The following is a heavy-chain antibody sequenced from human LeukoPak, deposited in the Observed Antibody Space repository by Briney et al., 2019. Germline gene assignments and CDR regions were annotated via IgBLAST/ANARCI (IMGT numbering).Heavy chain of an antibody. CDR2: IYYSGSI. J-gene: IGHJ6*02. CDR3: AVAYGMDV. V-gene: IGHV4-39*01. CDR1: GGSISSSNHY. D-gene: IGHD5-12*01. Sequence: PWGTLTLTCTVSGGSISSSNHYWGWIRQPPGQGLEWIGSIYYSGSIYYNPSLKSRVTISVDTSKNQFSLKLSSVTAADTAVYYCAVAYGMDVWGQGTTVTVSS.